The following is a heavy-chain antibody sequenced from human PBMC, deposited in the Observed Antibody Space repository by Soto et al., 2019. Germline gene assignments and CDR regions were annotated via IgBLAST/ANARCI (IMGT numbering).Heavy chain of an antibody. CDR1: GASVSSGIHY. V-gene: IGHV4-61*01. J-gene: IGHJ4*02. CDR2: ISHTGAT. CDR3: ARGWDATS. Sequence: QVQMQESGPGLVKPSDTLSLTCTVSGASVSSGIHYWSWIRQPPGKGLEWIGYISHTGATNYTPSLESRVTISADTSRNQFSLKMNSVTAADTAVYYCARGWDATSWGQGTLVTVSS. D-gene: IGHD6-19*01.